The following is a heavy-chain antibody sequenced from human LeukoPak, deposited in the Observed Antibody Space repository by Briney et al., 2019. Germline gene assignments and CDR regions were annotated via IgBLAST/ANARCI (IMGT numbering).Heavy chain of an antibody. CDR1: GVTFGSHA. J-gene: IGHJ4*02. CDR3: VFYDSSGFYYGRLRY. V-gene: IGHV3-23*01. CDR2: ISGGGDNT. Sequence: GGSLRLSCAASGVTFGSHAISWVRQAPGKELELVSGISGGGDNTLYADSVKGRFTISRDNYKNTVHLQMSGLRAEDTAVYYCVFYDSSGFYYGRLRYWGQGTLVTVSS. D-gene: IGHD3-22*01.